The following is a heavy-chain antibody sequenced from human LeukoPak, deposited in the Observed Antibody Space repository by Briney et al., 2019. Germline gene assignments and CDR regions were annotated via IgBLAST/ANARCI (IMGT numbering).Heavy chain of an antibody. CDR3: ARGGYSSSWYGPRGMDV. CDR2: MNPNSGNA. J-gene: IGHJ6*02. D-gene: IGHD6-13*01. CDR1: GYTFTSYD. Sequence: EASVTVSCKASGYTFTSYDINWVRQATGQGLEWMGWMNPNSGNAGYAQKFQGRVTMTRNTSISTAYMELSSLRSEDTAVYYCARGGYSSSWYGPRGMDVWGQGTTVTVSS. V-gene: IGHV1-8*01.